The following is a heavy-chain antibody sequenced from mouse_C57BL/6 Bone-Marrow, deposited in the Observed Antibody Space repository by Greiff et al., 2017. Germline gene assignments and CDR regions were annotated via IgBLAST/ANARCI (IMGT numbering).Heavy chain of an antibody. CDR2: IYPTSGRT. D-gene: IGHD4-1*01. Sequence: QVQLQQPGAELVKPGASVKMSCKASGYTFTSYWITWVKQRPGQGLEWIGDIYPTSGRTNYNDKFKSKAILTVDTSSNTAYMQLSSLTSEASAVFYCARSGPLGRSFDYWGQGTTLTVSS. J-gene: IGHJ2*01. CDR3: ARSGPLGRSFDY. CDR1: GYTFTSYW. V-gene: IGHV1-55*01.